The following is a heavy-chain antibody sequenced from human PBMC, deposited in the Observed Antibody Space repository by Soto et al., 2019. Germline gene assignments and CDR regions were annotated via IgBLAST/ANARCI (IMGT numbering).Heavy chain of an antibody. D-gene: IGHD4-17*01. Sequence: GSLRLSCAASGFTFSSYAMSWVRQAPGKGLEWVSAISGSGGSTYYADSVKGRFTISRDNSKNTLYLQMNSLRAEDTAVYYCAKHPTHDYGDYFWFDPWGQGTLVTVSS. CDR3: AKHPTHDYGDYFWFDP. V-gene: IGHV3-23*01. J-gene: IGHJ5*02. CDR2: ISGSGGST. CDR1: GFTFSSYA.